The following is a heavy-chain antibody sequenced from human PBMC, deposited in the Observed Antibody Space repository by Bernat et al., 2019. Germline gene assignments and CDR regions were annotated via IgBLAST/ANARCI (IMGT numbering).Heavy chain of an antibody. CDR2: FDPEDGET. Sequence: QVQLVQSGAEVKKPGASVKVSCKVSGYTLTELAMHWVRQAPGKGLEWMGGFDPEDGETSYAQKFQGRVPMPSATSTDTAYMELSSLRSEDTAVYYCAIPYYAILTGYHDAFDIWGQGTMVTVSS. D-gene: IGHD3-9*01. CDR3: AIPYYAILTGYHDAFDI. V-gene: IGHV1-24*01. CDR1: GYTLTELA. J-gene: IGHJ3*02.